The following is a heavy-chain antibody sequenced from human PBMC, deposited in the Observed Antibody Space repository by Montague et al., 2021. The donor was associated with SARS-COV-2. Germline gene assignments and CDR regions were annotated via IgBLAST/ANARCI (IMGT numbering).Heavy chain of an antibody. CDR3: ASRKFSSSWYYYYGMDV. V-gene: IGHV3-48*03. D-gene: IGHD6-13*01. CDR1: GFTFSSYE. CDR2: ISSSGSTI. J-gene: IGHJ6*02. Sequence: SLRLSCAASGFTFSSYEVNWVRQAPEKVLEWVSYISSSGSTIYYADSVXGRFTISRDNAKNSLYLQMNSLRAEDTAVYYCASRKFSSSWYYYYGMDVWGQGTTVTVSS.